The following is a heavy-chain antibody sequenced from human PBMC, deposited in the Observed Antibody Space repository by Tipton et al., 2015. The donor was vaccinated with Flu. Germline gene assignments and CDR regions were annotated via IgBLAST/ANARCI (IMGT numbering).Heavy chain of an antibody. D-gene: IGHD1-1*01. CDR2: IYYSGST. CDR1: GGSISSSSYY. V-gene: IGHV4-39*07. Sequence: TLSLTCTVSGGSISSSSYYWGWIRQPPGKGLEWIGSIYYSGSTYYNPSLKSRVTISVDTSKNQLSLKLSSVTAADTAVYYCAGGLNWLIDYWGQGTLVTVSS. CDR3: AGGLNWLIDY. J-gene: IGHJ4*02.